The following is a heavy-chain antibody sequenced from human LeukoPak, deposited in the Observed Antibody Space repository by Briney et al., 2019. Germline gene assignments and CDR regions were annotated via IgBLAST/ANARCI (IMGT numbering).Heavy chain of an antibody. J-gene: IGHJ4*02. CDR1: GYTFSSYG. CDR2: INAHNGNT. CDR3: AREGVAMSSDY. D-gene: IGHD2-15*01. Sequence: SVKVSCKASGYTFSSYGISWVRQAPGQGLEWMGWINAHNGNTNHAQKFQGRATMTTDTSTNTAYMELRSLRSDDTAVYYCAREGVAMSSDYWGQGTLVTVSS. V-gene: IGHV1-18*01.